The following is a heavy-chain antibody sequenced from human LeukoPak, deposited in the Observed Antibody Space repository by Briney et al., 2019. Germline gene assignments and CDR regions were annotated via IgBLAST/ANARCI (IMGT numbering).Heavy chain of an antibody. CDR3: AKDILAEYIAAAASRFYGMDV. D-gene: IGHD6-13*01. CDR1: GFTFDDYA. J-gene: IGHJ6*02. V-gene: IGHV3-43*02. CDR2: ISGDGGST. Sequence: GGSLRLSCAASGFTFDDYAMHWVRQAPGKGLEWVSLISGDGGSTYYADSVKGRFTISRDNSKNSLYLQMNSLRTEDTALYYCAKDILAEYIAAAASRFYGMDVWGQGTTVTVSS.